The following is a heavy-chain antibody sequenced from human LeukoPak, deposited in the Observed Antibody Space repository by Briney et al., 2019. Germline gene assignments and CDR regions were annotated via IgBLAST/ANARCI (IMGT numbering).Heavy chain of an antibody. CDR1: GFTFSSYW. J-gene: IGHJ4*02. D-gene: IGHD3-22*01. Sequence: GGSLRLSCAASGFTFSSYWMSWVRQAPGKGLEWVANIKQDGSEKYYVDSVKGRFTISRDNAKNSLYLQMNSLRAEDTAVYYCARDLPYYYDSSGYLAYWGQGTLVTVSS. CDR3: ARDLPYYYDSSGYLAY. V-gene: IGHV3-7*01. CDR2: IKQDGSEK.